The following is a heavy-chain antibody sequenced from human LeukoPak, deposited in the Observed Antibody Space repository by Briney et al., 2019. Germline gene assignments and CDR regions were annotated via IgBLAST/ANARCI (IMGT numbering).Heavy chain of an antibody. V-gene: IGHV1-2*02. Sequence: GASVKVSCKASGYTFTGYYMHWVRQAPGQGLEWMGWINPNSGGTNYAQKFQGRVTMTRDTSIRTAYMELSRLRSDDTAVYYCARDRVTYCSSTSCHVIGGNWFDPWGQGTLVTVSS. J-gene: IGHJ5*02. CDR1: GYTFTGYY. CDR3: ARDRVTYCSSTSCHVIGGNWFDP. D-gene: IGHD2-2*01. CDR2: INPNSGGT.